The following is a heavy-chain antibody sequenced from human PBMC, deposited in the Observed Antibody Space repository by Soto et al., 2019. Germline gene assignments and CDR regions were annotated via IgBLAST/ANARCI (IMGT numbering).Heavy chain of an antibody. Sequence: GGSLRLSCTASGLTFSNYAMSWVRQAPGKGLEFVSFISGGGGSSYSADSVKGRFTVSRDNLKNTLFLQMNSLRVEDTAVYYRVKLLRSWYGHNALDVWGQGTTVTVSS. CDR2: ISGGGGSS. CDR3: VKLLRSWYGHNALDV. D-gene: IGHD3-9*01. V-gene: IGHV3-23*01. J-gene: IGHJ6*02. CDR1: GLTFSNYA.